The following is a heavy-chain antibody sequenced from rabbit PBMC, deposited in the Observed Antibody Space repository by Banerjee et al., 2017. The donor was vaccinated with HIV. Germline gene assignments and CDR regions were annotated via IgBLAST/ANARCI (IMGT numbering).Heavy chain of an antibody. CDR3: ARDDGSNTWYFGL. CDR2: IEGGISGST. CDR1: GFSFTSSDW. Sequence: EESGGGLVQPEGSLTLTCTASGFSFTSSDWTCWVRQAPGKGLEWVACIEGGISGSTHYASWAKGRFAISKASSTMVTLQMTSLTAADTATYFCARDDGSNTWYFGLWGPGTLVTVS. D-gene: IGHD7-1*01. J-gene: IGHJ4*01. V-gene: IGHV1S45*01.